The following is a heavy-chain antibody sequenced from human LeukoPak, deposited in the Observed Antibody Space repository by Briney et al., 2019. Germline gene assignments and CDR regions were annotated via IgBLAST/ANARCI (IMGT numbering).Heavy chain of an antibody. J-gene: IGHJ4*02. CDR2: IYYSGST. CDR1: GGSISSGSYY. CDR3: ARDSSIDYGSGFVYDY. Sequence: NPSETLSLTCTVSGGSISSGSYYWSWIRQPPGKGLEWIGYIYYSGSTNYNPSLKSRVTISVDTSRNQFSLKLSSVTAADTAVYYCARDSSIDYGSGFVYDYWGQGTLVTVSS. V-gene: IGHV4-61*01. D-gene: IGHD3-10*01.